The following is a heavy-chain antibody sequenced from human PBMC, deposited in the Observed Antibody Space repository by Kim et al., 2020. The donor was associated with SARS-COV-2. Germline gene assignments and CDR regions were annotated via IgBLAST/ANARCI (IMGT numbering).Heavy chain of an antibody. CDR3: AREFPGYYGSGSYYNVPSWFDP. D-gene: IGHD3-10*01. J-gene: IGHJ5*02. V-gene: IGHV1-69*13. CDR1: GGTFSSYA. Sequence: SVKVSCKASGGTFSSYAISWVRQAPGQGLEWMGGIIPIFGTANYAQKFQGRVTITADESTSTAYMELSSLRSEDTAVYYCAREFPGYYGSGSYYNVPSWFDPWGQGTLVTVSS. CDR2: IIPIFGTA.